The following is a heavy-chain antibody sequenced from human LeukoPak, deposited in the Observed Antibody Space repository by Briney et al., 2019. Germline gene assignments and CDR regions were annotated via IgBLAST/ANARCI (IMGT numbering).Heavy chain of an antibody. CDR1: GGSISSSTYY. D-gene: IGHD4-17*01. J-gene: IGHJ5*02. Sequence: SETLSLTCGVSGGSISSSTYYWGWNRQPPGQELEWLGSIYYSGSTYYNPSLKSRVTISVDTSKNQFSLKVNSVTAADTAVYYCARLGDYGAYLNWFDPWGQGTLVTVSS. CDR2: IYYSGST. V-gene: IGHV4-39*01. CDR3: ARLGDYGAYLNWFDP.